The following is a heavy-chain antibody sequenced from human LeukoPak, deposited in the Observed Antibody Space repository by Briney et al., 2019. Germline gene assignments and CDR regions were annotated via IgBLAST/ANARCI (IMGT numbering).Heavy chain of an antibody. J-gene: IGHJ6*02. CDR2: IKQDGSEK. CDR1: GFTFSSYW. V-gene: IGHV3-7*01. CDR3: ARYGSLLQGYYYYYGMDV. Sequence: GGSLRLSCAASGFTFSSYWMSWVRQAPGKGLEWVANIKQDGSEKYYVDSVKGRFTISRDNAKNPLYLQMNSLRAEDTAVYYCARYGSLLQGYYYYYGMDVWGQGTTVTVSS. D-gene: IGHD4-11*01.